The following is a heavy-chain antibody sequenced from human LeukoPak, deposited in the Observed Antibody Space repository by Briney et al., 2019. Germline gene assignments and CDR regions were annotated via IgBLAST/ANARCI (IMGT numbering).Heavy chain of an antibody. Sequence: GGSLRLSCAASGFTFSSYAMHWVRQAPGKGLEWVAVISYDGSNKYYADSVKGRFTISRDNSKNTLYLQMNSLRAEDTAVYYCARDSPYPGYSGTFDYWGQGTLVTVSS. CDR2: ISYDGSNK. J-gene: IGHJ4*02. D-gene: IGHD5-12*01. V-gene: IGHV3-30*04. CDR3: ARDSPYPGYSGTFDY. CDR1: GFTFSSYA.